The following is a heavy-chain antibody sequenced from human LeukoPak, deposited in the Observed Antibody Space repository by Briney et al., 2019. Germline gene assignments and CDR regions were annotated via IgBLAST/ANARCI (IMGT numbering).Heavy chain of an antibody. CDR2: IYYSGST. D-gene: IGHD5-18*01. CDR3: ARAEYSYGLNDY. V-gene: IGHV4-30-4*02. J-gene: IGHJ4*02. CDR1: GGSISSGDYY. Sequence: SETLSLTCTVSGGSISSGDYYWSWIRQPPGKGLEWIGYIYYSGSTYYNPSLKSRVTISVDTSKNQFSLKLSSVTAADTAVYYCARAEYSYGLNDYWGQGTLVTVSS.